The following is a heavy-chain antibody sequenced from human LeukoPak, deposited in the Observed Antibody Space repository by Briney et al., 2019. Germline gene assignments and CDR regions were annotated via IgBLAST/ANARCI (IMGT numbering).Heavy chain of an antibody. V-gene: IGHV3-9*01. Sequence: GRSLRLSCAASGFTFDDYAMHWVRQAPGKGLEWVSGISWNSGSIGYADSVKGRFTISRDNAKNSLYLQMNSLRAEDTALYYCAKSQWLVRGTFDYWGQGTLVTVSS. D-gene: IGHD6-19*01. CDR3: AKSQWLVRGTFDY. CDR2: ISWNSGSI. J-gene: IGHJ4*02. CDR1: GFTFDDYA.